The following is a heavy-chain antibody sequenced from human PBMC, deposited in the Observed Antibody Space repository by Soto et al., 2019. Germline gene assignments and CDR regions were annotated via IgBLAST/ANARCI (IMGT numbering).Heavy chain of an antibody. Sequence: QLQLQESGPGLVKPSETLSLTCTVSGGSITGTNNYWDWIRRPPGEGLEWIGAIHYDGSTWYNPSLKSRVTVSVDTSKNQFSLKLTSVTAADTAVYYCARRIRHYDFLDSWGRGTLVTVSS. CDR1: GGSITGTNNY. CDR2: IHYDGST. J-gene: IGHJ5*01. D-gene: IGHD3-3*01. CDR3: ARRIRHYDFLDS. V-gene: IGHV4-39*01.